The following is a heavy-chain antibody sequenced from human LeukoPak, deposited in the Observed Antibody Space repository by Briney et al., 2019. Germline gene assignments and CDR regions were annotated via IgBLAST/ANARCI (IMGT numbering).Heavy chain of an antibody. V-gene: IGHV4-59*01. CDR3: ARGVVVAAPRGFAFDI. CDR2: IYYSGST. CDR1: SGSIGDYY. Sequence: SETLSLTCTVSSGSIGDYYWSWIRQPPGKGLEWIGYIYYSGSTNYSPSLNSRVTISADTSKNQFSLKLSSVTAADTAVYYCARGVVVAAPRGFAFDIWGQGTMVTVSS. D-gene: IGHD2-15*01. J-gene: IGHJ3*02.